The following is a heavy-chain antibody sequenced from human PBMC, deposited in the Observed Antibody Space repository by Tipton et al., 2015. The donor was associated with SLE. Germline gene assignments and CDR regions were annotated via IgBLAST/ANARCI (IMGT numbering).Heavy chain of an antibody. V-gene: IGHV4-39*07. Sequence: LRLSCTVSGDSMTSDFYFWGWIRQPPGKGLEWIGSGSHSGRTYYNPSLESRVSFSIDTSKHQFSLKLNSVTAADTAVYYCARRHYSGPFDSWGQGTLVTVSS. CDR3: ARRHYSGPFDS. CDR1: GDSMTSDFYF. D-gene: IGHD5-12*01. CDR2: GSHSGRT. J-gene: IGHJ4*02.